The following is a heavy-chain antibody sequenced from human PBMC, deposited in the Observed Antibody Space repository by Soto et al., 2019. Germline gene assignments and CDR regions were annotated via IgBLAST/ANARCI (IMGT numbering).Heavy chain of an antibody. V-gene: IGHV3-23*01. D-gene: IGHD3-22*01. J-gene: IGHJ4*02. CDR3: ARAREWLLLVPFDY. CDR2: ISASGGST. Sequence: PGGSLRLSCAASGFTFGTYAMSWVRQAPGKGLEWVSSISASGGSTYYADSVKGRFTISRDNSTNTLYLQMTTVRAEDTAVYYCARAREWLLLVPFDYWGQGTLVTVSS. CDR1: GFTFGTYA.